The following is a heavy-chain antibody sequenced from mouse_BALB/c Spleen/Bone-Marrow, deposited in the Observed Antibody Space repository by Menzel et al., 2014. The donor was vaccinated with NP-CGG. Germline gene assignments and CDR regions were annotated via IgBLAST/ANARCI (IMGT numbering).Heavy chain of an antibody. CDR3: ARWGKLGRGYFDV. CDR2: IDPANGDT. J-gene: IGHJ1*01. D-gene: IGHD4-1*01. V-gene: IGHV14-3*02. Sequence: VQLQQSGAELVKPGASVKLSCTASGFNIKDTYMHWVEQRPEQGLERIGRIDPANGDTKYDPKFQGKATITADTSSNTAYLQLSSLTSEDTAVYYCARWGKLGRGYFDVWGAGTTVTVSS. CDR1: GFNIKDTY.